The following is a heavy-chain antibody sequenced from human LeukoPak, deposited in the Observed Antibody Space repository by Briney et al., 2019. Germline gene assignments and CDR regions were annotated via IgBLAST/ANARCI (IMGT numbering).Heavy chain of an antibody. CDR3: ARVQWELRGVGSYFQY. CDR2: IKQDGSEK. CDR1: GFTFSSYW. V-gene: IGHV3-7*01. Sequence: GGSLRLSCVVSGFTFSSYWMSWVRQAPGKGLEWVANIKQDGSEKYYVDSVKGRFTMSRDNAKNSLYLQMNSLRAEDTAVYYCARVQWELRGVGSYFQYWGQGALVTVSS. J-gene: IGHJ4*02. D-gene: IGHD1-26*01.